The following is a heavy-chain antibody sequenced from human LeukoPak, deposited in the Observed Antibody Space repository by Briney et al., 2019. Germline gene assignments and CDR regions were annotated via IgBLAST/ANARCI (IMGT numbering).Heavy chain of an antibody. J-gene: IGHJ4*02. CDR2: INPSGGST. CDR1: GYTFTSYY. D-gene: IGHD5-24*01. Sequence: WASVKVSCKASGYTFTSYYMHWVRQAPGQGLEWMGIINPSGGSTSYAQKFQGRVTMTRDMSTSTVYMELSSLRSEDTAVYYCARVRQPYRDGYNLYEIDYWGQGTLVPVSS. CDR3: ARVRQPYRDGYNLYEIDY. V-gene: IGHV1-46*01.